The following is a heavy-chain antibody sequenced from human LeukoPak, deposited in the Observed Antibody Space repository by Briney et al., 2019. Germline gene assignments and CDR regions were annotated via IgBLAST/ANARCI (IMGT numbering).Heavy chain of an antibody. CDR1: GFTFSSYA. CDR3: ASSSYGSGNY. Sequence: GGSLRLSCAASGFTFSSYAMHWVRQAPGKGLEYVSAISSSGGSTYYANSVKGRFTISRDNSKNTLYLQMGSLRAEDMAVYYCASSSYGSGNYWGQGTLVTVSS. D-gene: IGHD3-10*01. J-gene: IGHJ4*02. V-gene: IGHV3-64*01. CDR2: ISSSGGST.